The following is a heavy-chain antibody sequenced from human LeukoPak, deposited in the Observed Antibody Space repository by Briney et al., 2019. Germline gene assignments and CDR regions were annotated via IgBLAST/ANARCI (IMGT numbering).Heavy chain of an antibody. CDR1: GFTFSSFP. CDR3: ARVGRVSIYPSYMDV. Sequence: PGASLRLSCEASGFTFSSFPMHWVRQTPDKGLEWVAVISDDGRDTYYADSVKGPFTISRDNLKNTLYLQMNSLSPEDTAVVYCARVGRVSIYPSYMDVWGKGTAVTVSS. CDR2: ISDDGRDT. D-gene: IGHD2-21*01. J-gene: IGHJ6*03. V-gene: IGHV3-30*04.